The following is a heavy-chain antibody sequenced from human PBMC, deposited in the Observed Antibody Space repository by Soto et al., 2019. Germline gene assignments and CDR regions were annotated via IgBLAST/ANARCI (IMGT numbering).Heavy chain of an antibody. D-gene: IGHD2-15*01. CDR1: GGSISSSSYY. J-gene: IGHJ6*02. Sequence: PSETLSLTCTVSGGSISSSSYYGSWIRQPPGKGLEWIGYIYYSGSTNYNPSLKSRVTISVDTSKNQFSLKLSSVTAADTAVYCCARDGGSYYYYYGMDVWGQGTTVTVSS. CDR3: ARDGGSYYYYYGMDV. V-gene: IGHV4-61*01. CDR2: IYYSGST.